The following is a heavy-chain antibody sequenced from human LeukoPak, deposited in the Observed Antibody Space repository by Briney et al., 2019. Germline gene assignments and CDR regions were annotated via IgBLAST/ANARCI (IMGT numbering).Heavy chain of an antibody. CDR3: ARGSGGSSWYPEYFQH. V-gene: IGHV4-31*03. J-gene: IGHJ1*01. Sequence: PSQTLSLTCTVSGGSISSGGYYWSWIRQHPGTGLEWIGYIYYSGSTYYNPSLKSRVTISVDTSKNQFSLKLSSVTAADTAVYYCARGSGGSSWYPEYFQHWGQGTLVTVSS. CDR1: GGSISSGGYY. CDR2: IYYSGST. D-gene: IGHD6-13*01.